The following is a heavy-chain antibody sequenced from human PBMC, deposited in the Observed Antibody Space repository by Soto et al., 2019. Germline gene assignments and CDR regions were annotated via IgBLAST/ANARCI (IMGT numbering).Heavy chain of an antibody. V-gene: IGHV3-66*01. CDR1: GFTVSSNY. Sequence: GGSLRLSCAASGFTVSSNYMSWVRQAPWKGLEWVSVIYSGGSTYYADSVKGRFTISRDNSKNTLYLQMNSLRAEDTAVYYCARFRIGYCISTSCYGAGRNYYDYGMEHWCPATTATVSS. D-gene: IGHD2-2*01. J-gene: IGHJ6*02. CDR3: ARFRIGYCISTSCYGAGRNYYDYGMEH. CDR2: IYSGGST.